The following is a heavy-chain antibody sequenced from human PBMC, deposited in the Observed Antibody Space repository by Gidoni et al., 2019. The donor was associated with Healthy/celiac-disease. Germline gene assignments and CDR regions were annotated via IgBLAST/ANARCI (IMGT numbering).Heavy chain of an antibody. J-gene: IGHJ4*02. D-gene: IGHD1-26*01. Sequence: QVQLVESGGGVVQPGRSLRLSCAASGFTFSSYAMHWVRQAPGKGLEWVAVISYDGSNKYYADSVKGRFTISRDNSKNTLYLQMNSLRAEDTAVYYCARVGMEWSGSPGFDYWGQGTLVTVSS. V-gene: IGHV3-30-3*01. CDR1: GFTFSSYA. CDR2: ISYDGSNK. CDR3: ARVGMEWSGSPGFDY.